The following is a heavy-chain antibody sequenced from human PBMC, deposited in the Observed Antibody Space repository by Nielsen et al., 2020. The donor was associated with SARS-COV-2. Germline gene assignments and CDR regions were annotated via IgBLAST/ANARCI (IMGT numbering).Heavy chain of an antibody. CDR3: ASCPFSGGDLYFDY. Sequence: GESLKISCVASGFNLTSYWMHWVRQPPGKGLVWVSRINSDGSGTSYADSVKGRFTVSRDNAKNTLYLQMNSLRAEDTAVYYCASCPFSGGDLYFDYWGQGTLVTVSS. D-gene: IGHD2-21*02. CDR1: GFNLTSYW. CDR2: INSDGSGT. J-gene: IGHJ4*02. V-gene: IGHV3-74*01.